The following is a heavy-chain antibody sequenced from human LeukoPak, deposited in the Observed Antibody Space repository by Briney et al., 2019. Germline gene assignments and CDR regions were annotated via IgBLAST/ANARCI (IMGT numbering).Heavy chain of an antibody. CDR3: AKDRRHGYNYNYFDY. J-gene: IGHJ4*02. D-gene: IGHD5-24*01. V-gene: IGHV3-43*02. Sequence: QPGGSLRLSCAASGFTFDDYAMHWVRQVPGKGLEWVSLISGDGGSTYYADSVKGRFTISRDNSKNSLYLQMNSLRTEDTALYYCAKDRRHGYNYNYFDYWGQGTLVTVSS. CDR2: ISGDGGST. CDR1: GFTFDDYA.